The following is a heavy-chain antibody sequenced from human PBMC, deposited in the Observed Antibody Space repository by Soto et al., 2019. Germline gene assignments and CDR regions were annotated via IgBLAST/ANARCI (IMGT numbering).Heavy chain of an antibody. V-gene: IGHV4-31*03. CDR3: ARVKYYDDSSGPSGWFDP. J-gene: IGHJ5*02. Sequence: QVQLQESGPGLVKPSQTLSLTCTVSGGSISSGGYYWSWIRQHPGKGLEWIGYIYYSGRTYYNPSLTSRVTISVDTSKNQFSLKLSSVTAADTAVYYCARVKYYDDSSGPSGWFDPWGQGTLVTVSS. CDR1: GGSISSGGYY. CDR2: IYYSGRT. D-gene: IGHD3-22*01.